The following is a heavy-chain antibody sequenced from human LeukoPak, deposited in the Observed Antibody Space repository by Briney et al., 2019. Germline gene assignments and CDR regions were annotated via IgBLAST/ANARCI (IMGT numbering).Heavy chain of an antibody. CDR2: IWYDGSNK. Sequence: GGSLRLSCAASGFTFSSYGMHWVRQAPGKGLEWVAVIWYDGSNKYYADSVKGRFTISRDNSKNTLYLQMNSLRAEDMAVYYCARLGVVVPAAILNMDVWGKGTTVTVSS. CDR1: GFTFSSYG. V-gene: IGHV3-33*01. D-gene: IGHD2-2*02. CDR3: ARLGVVVPAAILNMDV. J-gene: IGHJ6*03.